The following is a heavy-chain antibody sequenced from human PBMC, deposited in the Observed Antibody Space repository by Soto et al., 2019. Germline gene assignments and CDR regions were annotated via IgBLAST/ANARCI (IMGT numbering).Heavy chain of an antibody. J-gene: IGHJ5*01. CDR3: AREGRLHWFES. V-gene: IGHV4-4*02. CDR1: GDSIKTETW. CDR2: IKHTGDA. Sequence: QVHLQESGPGLVKPSETLSLTCAVSGDSIKTETWWSWLRQLPGTGLEWIGEIKHTGDANADPALRGRVSMSVDRTKNQFFLNLRSGSAADTAVYFCAREGRLHWFESWGQGTLVTVSS.